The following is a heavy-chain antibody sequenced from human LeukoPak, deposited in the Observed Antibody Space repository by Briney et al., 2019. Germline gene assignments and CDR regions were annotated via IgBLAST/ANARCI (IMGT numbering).Heavy chain of an antibody. CDR1: GFTFSTHG. Sequence: PGGSLRLSCAASGFTFSTHGMNGVRQAPGKGLEWVSFIDTTTSYKYYADSVKGRFTISRDNAKNSLYLQMNSLRADDTAFYYCARGRSITILRGVAISDGFDIWGQGTMVTVSS. J-gene: IGHJ3*02. CDR2: IDTTTSYK. V-gene: IGHV3-21*01. CDR3: ARGRSITILRGVAISDGFDI. D-gene: IGHD3-10*01.